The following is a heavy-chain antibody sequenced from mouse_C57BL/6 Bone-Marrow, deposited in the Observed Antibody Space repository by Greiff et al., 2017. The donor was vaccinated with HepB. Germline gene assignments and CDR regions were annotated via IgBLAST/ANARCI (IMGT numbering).Heavy chain of an antibody. V-gene: IGHV5-9-1*02. J-gene: IGHJ4*01. Sequence: DVMLVESGEGLVKPGGSLKLSCAASGFTFSSYAMSWVRQTPEKRLEWVAYISSGGDYIYYADTVKGRFTISRDNARNTLYLQMSSLKSEDTAMYYCTRDGGPYYYGSRDYAMDYWGQGTSVTVSS. CDR2: ISSGGDYI. CDR1: GFTFSSYA. CDR3: TRDGGPYYYGSRDYAMDY. D-gene: IGHD1-1*01.